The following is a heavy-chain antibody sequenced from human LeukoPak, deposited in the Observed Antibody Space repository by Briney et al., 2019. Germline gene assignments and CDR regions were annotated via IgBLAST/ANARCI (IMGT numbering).Heavy chain of an antibody. J-gene: IGHJ3*02. CDR1: GYRFTSYW. V-gene: IGHV5-51*01. CDR3: ARRLFSIAVGAFDI. CDR2: IYPGDSDT. D-gene: IGHD6-19*01. Sequence: GESLKISCKGSGYRFTSYWIGWVRQMPGKGLEWMGIIYPGDSDTRYSPSYQGQVTISADKSISTAYLQWSSLKASDTAMYYCARRLFSIAVGAFDIWGQGTMVTVSS.